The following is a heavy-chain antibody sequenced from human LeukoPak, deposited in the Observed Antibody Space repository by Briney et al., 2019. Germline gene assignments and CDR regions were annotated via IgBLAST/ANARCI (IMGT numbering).Heavy chain of an antibody. V-gene: IGHV3-23*01. CDR2: ISGSGGST. D-gene: IGHD1-20*01. CDR3: AKDHGITGTTAEDAFDI. CDR1: GFTFSSYA. Sequence: PGGSLRLSCAASGFTFSSYAMSWVRQAPGKGLEWVSAISGSGGSTYYADSVKGRFTISRDNSKNTLYLQMNSLRAEDTAVYYCAKDHGITGTTAEDAFDIWGQGTMVTVSS. J-gene: IGHJ3*02.